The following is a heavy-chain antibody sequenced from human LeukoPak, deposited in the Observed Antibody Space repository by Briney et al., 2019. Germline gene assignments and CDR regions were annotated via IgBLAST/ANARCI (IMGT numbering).Heavy chain of an antibody. CDR1: GGSFSSYY. J-gene: IGHJ4*02. CDR2: IYYSGNT. Sequence: SETLSLTCTVSGGSFSSYYWSWIRQPPGKGLEWIGYIYYSGNTRYNPSLKSRITILLDTSKNQFSLKLNSVTAADTAVYYCARHGTPYYDSWGQGTLVTVSS. V-gene: IGHV4-59*01. D-gene: IGHD6-13*01. CDR3: ARHGTPYYDS.